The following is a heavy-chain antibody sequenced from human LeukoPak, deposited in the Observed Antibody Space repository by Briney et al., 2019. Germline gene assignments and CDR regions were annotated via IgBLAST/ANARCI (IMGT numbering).Heavy chain of an antibody. CDR2: IYTSGST. J-gene: IGHJ5*02. Sequence: SETLSLTCTVSGGSISSYYWSWIRQPAGKGLEWIGRIYTSGSTNYNPSLKSRVTMSVDTSKNQFSLKLCSVTAADTAVYYCARDGFDFWSGYHISPWGQGTLVTVSS. V-gene: IGHV4-4*07. CDR1: GGSISSYY. CDR3: ARDGFDFWSGYHISP. D-gene: IGHD3-3*01.